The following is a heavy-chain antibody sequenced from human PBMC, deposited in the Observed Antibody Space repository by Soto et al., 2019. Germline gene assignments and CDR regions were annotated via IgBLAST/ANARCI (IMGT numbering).Heavy chain of an antibody. CDR1: GFTFSNYA. V-gene: IGHV3-23*01. Sequence: EVQLLESGGGLEQPGGSLRLSCAASGFTFSNYAMSWVRQAPGKGLEWVSAISGSGGSTYYADSVKGRFTISRDNSKNTLYLQMNSLRAEDTAVYYCAKRGYCSGGSCYSLDYWGQGTLVTVSS. D-gene: IGHD2-15*01. J-gene: IGHJ4*02. CDR2: ISGSGGST. CDR3: AKRGYCSGGSCYSLDY.